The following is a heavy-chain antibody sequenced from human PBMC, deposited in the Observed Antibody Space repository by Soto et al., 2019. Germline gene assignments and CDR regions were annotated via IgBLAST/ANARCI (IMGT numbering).Heavy chain of an antibody. J-gene: IGHJ4*02. D-gene: IGHD3-3*01. CDR1: GFTFSSYA. CDR3: AKETEYYDFWSGSFDY. Sequence: GGSLRLSCAASGFTFSSYAMSWVRQAPGKGLEWVSAISGSGGSTYYADSVKGRFTISRDNSKNTLYLQMNSLRAEDTAVYYCAKETEYYDFWSGSFDYWGQGTLVTVSS. V-gene: IGHV3-23*01. CDR2: ISGSGGST.